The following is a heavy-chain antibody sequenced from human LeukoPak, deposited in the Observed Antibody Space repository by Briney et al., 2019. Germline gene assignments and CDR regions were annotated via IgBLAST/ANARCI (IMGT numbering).Heavy chain of an antibody. CDR1: GFSFSSYS. J-gene: IGHJ6*02. V-gene: IGHV3-21*01. D-gene: IGHD2-2*01. CDR3: AKGYCSSTSCYGYYYYGMDV. Sequence: PGGSLRLSCAASGFSFSSYSMNWVRQAPGKGLEWVSSVSSSSSYIYYADSVKGRFTISRDNAKNSLYLQMNSLRAEDTAVYCCAKGYCSSTSCYGYYYYGMDVWGQGTTVTVSS. CDR2: VSSSSSYI.